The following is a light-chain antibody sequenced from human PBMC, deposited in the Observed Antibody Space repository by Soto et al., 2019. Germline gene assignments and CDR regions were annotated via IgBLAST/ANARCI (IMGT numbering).Light chain of an antibody. CDR3: GTWDSSLRGV. V-gene: IGLV1-51*02. J-gene: IGLJ3*02. CDR1: SSNIGNNY. CDR2: ENN. Sequence: QSVLTQPPSVSAAPGQKVTISCSGSSSNIGNNYVSWYQQLPGTAPQLLIYENNKRPSGIPDRFSGSKSGTSATLGITGLQTGDEADYYCGTWDSSLRGVFGGGTKVTVL.